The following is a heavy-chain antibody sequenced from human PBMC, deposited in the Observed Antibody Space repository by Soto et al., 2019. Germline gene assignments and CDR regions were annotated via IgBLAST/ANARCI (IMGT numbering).Heavy chain of an antibody. D-gene: IGHD1-26*01. V-gene: IGHV1-69*01. CDR3: AGVGGVGAPPGADY. CDR2: VIPVLGQA. J-gene: IGHJ4*02. Sequence: QVQLVQSGAEVKRPGSSVKVSCKASGGIFSSYAISWLRQAPGQGLEWMGAVIPVLGQAYYAQALQDRVTITADESTRTAYMELSSLTSEKTAVYFCAGVGGVGAPPGADYWVQGTLVTVSP. CDR1: GGIFSSYA.